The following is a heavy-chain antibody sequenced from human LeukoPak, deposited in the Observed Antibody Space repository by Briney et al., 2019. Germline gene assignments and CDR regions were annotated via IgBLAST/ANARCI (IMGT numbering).Heavy chain of an antibody. CDR2: ISSSSRTI. D-gene: IGHD3-22*01. Sequence: GGSLRLSCAASGFTFSKHSMNWVRQAPGKGLEWVSYISSSSRTIYYADSVKGRFTIFRDNAKNSLYLQMNSLRAEDTAVYYCARRANYYNSSGYLAFDFWGQGTLVTVSS. J-gene: IGHJ4*02. CDR1: GFTFSKHS. CDR3: ARRANYYNSSGYLAFDF. V-gene: IGHV3-48*01.